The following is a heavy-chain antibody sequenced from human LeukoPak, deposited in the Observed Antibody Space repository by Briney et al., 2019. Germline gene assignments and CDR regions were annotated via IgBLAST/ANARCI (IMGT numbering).Heavy chain of an antibody. Sequence: GGSLRLSCAASGFTVSSNYMGWVRQAPGKGLEWVSVIYSGGSTYYADSVKGRFTISRDNSKNTLYLQMNNLRAEDTAVYYCARDRDCSGGSCYSGYWGQGTLVTVSS. D-gene: IGHD2-15*01. CDR1: GFTVSSNY. J-gene: IGHJ4*02. CDR2: IYSGGST. V-gene: IGHV3-66*01. CDR3: ARDRDCSGGSCYSGY.